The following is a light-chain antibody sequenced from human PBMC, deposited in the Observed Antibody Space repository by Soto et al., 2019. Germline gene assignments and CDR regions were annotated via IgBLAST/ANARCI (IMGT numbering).Light chain of an antibody. Sequence: EIVLTQSPGILSLSPGERATISCRASQSVSRYLIWFQQKPGQAPRLLIYGASRRATDIPDRFSGSGSETEFTLTISSLQPDDFATYYCQQYNRYSTWTFGLGTKVEIK. CDR3: QQYNRYSTWT. CDR2: GAS. CDR1: QSVSRY. V-gene: IGKV3-20*01. J-gene: IGKJ1*01.